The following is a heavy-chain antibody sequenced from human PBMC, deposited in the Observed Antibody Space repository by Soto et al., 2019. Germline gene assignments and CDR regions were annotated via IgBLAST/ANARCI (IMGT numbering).Heavy chain of an antibody. V-gene: IGHV4-31*03. Sequence: QVQLQESGPGLVKPSQTLSLTCTVSGGSISSGAYYWSWIRQHPGKGLEWIGYIYYSGSTYYNPSLTSRVTISKDPSKNHFPLKLSSGTAADTAVYYWARFPYGGGDWFDPWGQGTLVTVSS. J-gene: IGHJ5*02. CDR2: IYYSGST. D-gene: IGHD3-10*01. CDR1: GGSISSGAYY. CDR3: ARFPYGGGDWFDP.